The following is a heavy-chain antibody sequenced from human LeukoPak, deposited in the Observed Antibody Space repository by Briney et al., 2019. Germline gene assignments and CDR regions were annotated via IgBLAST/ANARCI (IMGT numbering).Heavy chain of an antibody. J-gene: IGHJ6*04. V-gene: IGHV4-4*02. CDR2: IYHSGST. CDR1: GGSISSSNW. CDR3: ARVGQYYYYGMDV. D-gene: IGHD3-16*01. Sequence: SGTLSLTCAVSGGSISSSNWWSWVRQPPGKGLEWIGEIYHSGSTNYNPSLKSRVTISVDKSKNQFSLKLSSVTAADTAVYYCARVGQYYYYGMDVWDKGTTVTVSS.